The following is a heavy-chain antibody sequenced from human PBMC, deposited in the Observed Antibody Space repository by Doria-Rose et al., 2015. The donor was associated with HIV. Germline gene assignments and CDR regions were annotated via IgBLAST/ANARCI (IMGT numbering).Heavy chain of an antibody. J-gene: IGHJ4*02. CDR2: ISSSDSTI. CDR3: ARDRRITTSSWYFFDY. Sequence: QVQLVQSGGGLVNPGGSLRLSCAASGFTFSDYYMSWIRQTPGKGLEWISYISSSDSTIYYADSVKGRFTISRDNAKNSLYLHMNSLRADDTAVYYCARDRRITTSSWYFFDYWGQGTLVTVSS. CDR1: GFTFSDYY. D-gene: IGHD6-13*01. V-gene: IGHV3-11*04.